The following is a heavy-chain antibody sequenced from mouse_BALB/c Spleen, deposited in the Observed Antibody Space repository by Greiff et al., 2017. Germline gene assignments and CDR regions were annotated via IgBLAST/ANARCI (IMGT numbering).Heavy chain of an antibody. V-gene: IGHV5-17*02. J-gene: IGHJ4*01. CDR3: ARGDLYYAMDY. CDR1: GFTFSSFG. Sequence: EVQLVESGGGLVQPGGSRKLSCAASGFTFSSFGMHWVRQAPEKGLEWVAYISSGSSTIYYADTVKGRFTISRDNPKNTLFLQMTSLRSEDTAMYYCARGDLYYAMDYWGQGTSVTVSS. CDR2: ISSGSSTI.